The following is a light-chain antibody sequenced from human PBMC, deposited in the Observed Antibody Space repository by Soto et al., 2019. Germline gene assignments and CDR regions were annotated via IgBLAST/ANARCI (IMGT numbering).Light chain of an antibody. Sequence: EIVMTQSPATLSVSPGERATLSWRAGQGVTTNFAWYQQKSGQSPRLLIYDVSIRATGVPARFSATGSETDFTLTISGLQSEDSAVYFCQQYNNWPFSFGQGTRLEIK. CDR1: QGVTTN. J-gene: IGKJ5*01. CDR2: DVS. V-gene: IGKV3-15*01. CDR3: QQYNNWPFS.